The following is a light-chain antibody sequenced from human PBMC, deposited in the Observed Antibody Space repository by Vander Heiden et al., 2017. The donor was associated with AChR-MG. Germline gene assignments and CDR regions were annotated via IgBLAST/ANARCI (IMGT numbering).Light chain of an antibody. V-gene: IGLV3-21*02. CDR3: QVWDDRGEIAV. CDR2: DNS. J-gene: IGLJ7*01. Sequence: SYVLTQGPSESVAPGQRAKISCGGDNIGAKSVNWYQQKPGQAPLLVVYDNSDRPSGIPERISGSNSGSAATLTITRVEAGDEADYCCQVWDDRGEIAVFGAGTQLTVL. CDR1: NIGAKS.